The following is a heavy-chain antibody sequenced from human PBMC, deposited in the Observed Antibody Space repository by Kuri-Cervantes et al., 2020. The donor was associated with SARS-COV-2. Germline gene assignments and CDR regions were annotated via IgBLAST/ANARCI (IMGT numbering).Heavy chain of an antibody. CDR3: AREGVVGATTYYYYGMDV. Sequence: LSLTCAASGFTFSSYGMHWVRQAPGKGLEWVAVISYDGSNKYYADSVKGRFTISRDNSKNTLYLQMNSLRAEDTAVYYCAREGVVGATTYYYYGMDVWGQGTTVTVSS. CDR1: GFTFSSYG. V-gene: IGHV3-30*03. D-gene: IGHD1-26*01. J-gene: IGHJ6*02. CDR2: ISYDGSNK.